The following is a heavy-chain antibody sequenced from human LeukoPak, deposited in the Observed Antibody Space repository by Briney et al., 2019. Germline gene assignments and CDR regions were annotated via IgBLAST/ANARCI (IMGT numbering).Heavy chain of an antibody. CDR3: PRGGDTATDAFDI. CDR1: GGTFISCA. D-gene: IGHD5-18*01. J-gene: IGHJ3*02. CDR2: IIPIFGSA. V-gene: IGHV1-69*13. Sequence: PSVKVPCKPHGGTFISCALRWLPQAPGQGRDWMGGIIPIFGSAHSAHKFKGRVTITSHESTSPAYMELSTLRSARTHVYASPRGGDTATDAFDIWGQGTMVTVS.